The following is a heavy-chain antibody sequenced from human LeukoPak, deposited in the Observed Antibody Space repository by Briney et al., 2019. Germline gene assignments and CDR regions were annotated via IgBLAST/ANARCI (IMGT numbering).Heavy chain of an antibody. CDR2: IISGSSYI. Sequence: GGSLRLSCAASGFTFSSYSMNWVRQAPGKGLEWVSSIISGSSYIYYADSVKGRFTISRDNAKNSLYLQMNSLRAEDTAVYYCARAAPGYCSSATCLNRSYYMDVWGKRTTVTVSS. CDR1: GFTFSSYS. V-gene: IGHV3-21*01. CDR3: ARAAPGYCSSATCLNRSYYMDV. J-gene: IGHJ6*03. D-gene: IGHD2-2*01.